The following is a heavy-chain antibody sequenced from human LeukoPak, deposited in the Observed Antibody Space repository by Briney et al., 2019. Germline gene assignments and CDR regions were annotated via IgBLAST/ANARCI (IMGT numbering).Heavy chain of an antibody. Sequence: GGSLRLSCEASGFTLSSYWMTWVRQGPGKGLEWVANIKQDGSVKYYVDAVKGRFTISRDNAKNSLYLHMNSLRAEDTAVYYCAELGITMIGGVWGKGTTVTISS. CDR1: GFTLSSYW. V-gene: IGHV3-7*01. D-gene: IGHD3-10*02. CDR2: IKQDGSVK. CDR3: AELGITMIGGV. J-gene: IGHJ6*04.